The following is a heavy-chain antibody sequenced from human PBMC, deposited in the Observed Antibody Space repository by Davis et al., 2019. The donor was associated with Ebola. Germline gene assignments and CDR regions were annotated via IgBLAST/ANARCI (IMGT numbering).Heavy chain of an antibody. CDR2: ISYDGSNK. CDR3: ARGVTVVAAIVLAHDWFDP. CDR1: GFTFSSYA. Sequence: GGSLRLSCAASGFTFSSYAMHWVRQAPGKGLEWVAVISYDGSNKYYADSVKGRFTISRDNSKNTLYLQMNSLRAEDTAVYYCARGVTVVAAIVLAHDWFDPWGQGTLVTVSS. J-gene: IGHJ5*02. D-gene: IGHD2-15*01. V-gene: IGHV3-30-3*01.